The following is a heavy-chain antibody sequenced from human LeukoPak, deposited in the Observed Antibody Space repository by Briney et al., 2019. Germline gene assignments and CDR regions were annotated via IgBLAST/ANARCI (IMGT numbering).Heavy chain of an antibody. Sequence: GGSLRLSCAAAGFTVSTHIMNWFRQAPGKVLEWVAYMRSIGDLTYYEDSVKGTFHISRDDAKRSLYLHMNSLRAEDTAVYYCASSKWNNVGHLVYWGQGTLVTV. CDR1: GFTVSTHI. V-gene: IGHV3-48*01. CDR3: ASSKWNNVGHLVY. J-gene: IGHJ4*02. CDR2: MRSIGDLT. D-gene: IGHD1/OR15-1a*01.